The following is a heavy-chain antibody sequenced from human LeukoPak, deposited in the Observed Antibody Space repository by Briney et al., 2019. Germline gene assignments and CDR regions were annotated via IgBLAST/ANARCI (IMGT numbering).Heavy chain of an antibody. D-gene: IGHD3-3*01. J-gene: IGHJ6*02. CDR1: GFTFSSSA. Sequence: GGSLRLSCAASGFTFSSSAMSWVRQVPGKGLEWVSGISNSGGSTYYADSVKGRFIISRDNSKNRLYLQMNSLRADDTAVYYCAKAISPRLDYYYGMDVWGQGTTVTVSS. V-gene: IGHV3-23*01. CDR3: AKAISPRLDYYYGMDV. CDR2: ISNSGGST.